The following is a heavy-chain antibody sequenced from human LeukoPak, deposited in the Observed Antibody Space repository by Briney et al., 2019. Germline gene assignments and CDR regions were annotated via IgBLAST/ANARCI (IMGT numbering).Heavy chain of an antibody. D-gene: IGHD6-19*01. Sequence: PSETLSLTCTVSGGSISSSSYYWGWIRQPPGKGLEWIGEINHSGSTNYNPSLKSRVTISVDTSKNQFSLKLSSVTAADTAVYYCQGVSIAVAGTEDYWGQGTLVTVSS. CDR2: INHSGST. V-gene: IGHV4-39*07. CDR1: GGSISSSSYY. J-gene: IGHJ4*02. CDR3: QGVSIAVAGTEDY.